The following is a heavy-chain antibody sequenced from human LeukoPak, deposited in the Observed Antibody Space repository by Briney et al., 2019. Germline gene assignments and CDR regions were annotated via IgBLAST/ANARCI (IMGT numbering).Heavy chain of an antibody. CDR2: ISSSGSYI. J-gene: IGHJ4*02. V-gene: IGHV3-21*01. Sequence: PGGSLRLSCAASGFTFSSYSMNWVRQAPGKGLEWVSSISSSGSYIYYADSVKGRFTISRDNAKNSLYLQMNSLRAEDTAVYYCARGVTGLLPDDYWGQGTLVTVSS. CDR3: ARGVTGLLPDDY. D-gene: IGHD3-22*01. CDR1: GFTFSSYS.